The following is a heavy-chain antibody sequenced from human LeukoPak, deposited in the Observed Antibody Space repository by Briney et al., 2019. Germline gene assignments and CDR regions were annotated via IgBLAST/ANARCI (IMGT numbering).Heavy chain of an antibody. J-gene: IGHJ4*02. V-gene: IGHV1-69-2*01. CDR2: VDPKDGET. CDR1: GYTFDDNY. D-gene: IGHD3-3*01. CDR3: TTTNVGNSPRDY. Sequence: ASVKVSCKASGYTFDDNYMHWVQQAPGKGPEWVGFVDPKDGETVYAEKLQDRVTLSADMSIDTAYMELSSLTSEDTAMYYCTTTNVGNSPRDYWGQGTLVTVSS.